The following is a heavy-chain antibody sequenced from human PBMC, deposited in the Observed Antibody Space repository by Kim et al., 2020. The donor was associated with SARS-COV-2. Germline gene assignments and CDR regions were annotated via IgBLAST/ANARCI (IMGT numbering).Heavy chain of an antibody. V-gene: IGHV1-8*01. CDR2: MNPNSGNT. CDR3: AKDSVVAGYYYYYGMDV. D-gene: IGHD6-19*01. J-gene: IGHJ6*02. Sequence: ASVKVSCKASGYTFTSYDINWVRQATGQGLEWMGWMNPNSGNTGYAQKFQGRVTMTRNTSMSTAYMELSSLRSDDTAVYYCAKDSVVAGYYYYYGMDVWGQGTTVTVSS. CDR1: GYTFTSYD.